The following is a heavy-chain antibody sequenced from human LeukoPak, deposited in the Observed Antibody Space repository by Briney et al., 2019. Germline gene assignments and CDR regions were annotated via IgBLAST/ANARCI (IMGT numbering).Heavy chain of an antibody. J-gene: IGHJ4*02. D-gene: IGHD5-24*01. Sequence: SETLSLTCAVYGGSFSGYYWSWIRQPSGKGLEWIGEINHSGSTNYNPSLKSRVTISVDTSKNQFSLKLSSVTAADTAVYYCARDSGMAPGYWGQGTLVTVSS. CDR3: ARDSGMAPGY. CDR1: GGSFSGYY. V-gene: IGHV4-34*01. CDR2: INHSGST.